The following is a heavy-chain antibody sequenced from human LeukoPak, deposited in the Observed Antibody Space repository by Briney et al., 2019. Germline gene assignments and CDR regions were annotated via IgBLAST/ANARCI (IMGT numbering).Heavy chain of an antibody. Sequence: SETLSLTCTVSGGSIGRHYWSWIRQPPGKGLEWIGYVFYTGSTNYNPSLKSRVTISVDTSKNQFSLKLSSMTAADTAVYYCARHRDYDFWSGFTSWGQGTLVTVSS. CDR3: ARHRDYDFWSGFTS. CDR1: GGSIGRHY. V-gene: IGHV4-59*08. J-gene: IGHJ4*02. CDR2: VFYTGST. D-gene: IGHD3-3*01.